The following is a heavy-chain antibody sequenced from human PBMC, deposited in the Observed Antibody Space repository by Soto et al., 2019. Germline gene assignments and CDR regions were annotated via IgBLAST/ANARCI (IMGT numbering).Heavy chain of an antibody. CDR2: IYYSGIT. Sequence: PXETLSVTSAVSSSSLYRSRYDWGCIHPPPGKGLEWSVSIYYSGITYYNPSLKSRVTISVDTSKNQFSLKLSSVTAADTAVYYCATIIAVAGSNWFDPSGPGTLVTVFS. J-gene: IGHJ5*02. CDR3: ATIIAVAGSNWFDP. D-gene: IGHD6-19*01. CDR1: SSSLYRSRYD. V-gene: IGHV4-39*01.